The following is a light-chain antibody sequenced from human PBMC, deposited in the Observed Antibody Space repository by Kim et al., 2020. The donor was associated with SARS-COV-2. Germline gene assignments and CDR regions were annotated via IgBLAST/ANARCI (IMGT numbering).Light chain of an antibody. V-gene: IGKV3-20*01. CDR1: QSVSKHF. CDR3: QQYGTTPYT. J-gene: IGKJ2*01. CDR2: GAS. Sequence: LAPGETAPRSCRARQSVSKHFLAWYRQRPGQAPSLLIYGASPRATGIPDRISGSGSGADFTLTSSRLEPEDFAVYYCQQYGTTPYTFGQGTNLEI.